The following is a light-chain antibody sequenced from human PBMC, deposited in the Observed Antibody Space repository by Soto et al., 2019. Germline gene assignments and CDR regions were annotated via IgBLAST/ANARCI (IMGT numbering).Light chain of an antibody. CDR3: QAWDSSTEVV. CDR2: QDS. V-gene: IGLV3-1*01. Sequence: SYELTQPPSVSVSQGQTASITCSGDKLGDKYACWYQQKPGQSPVLVIYQDSKRPSGIPERFSGSNSGNTATLTISGTQAMDEADYYCQAWDSSTEVVFGGGTKVTVL. J-gene: IGLJ2*01. CDR1: KLGDKY.